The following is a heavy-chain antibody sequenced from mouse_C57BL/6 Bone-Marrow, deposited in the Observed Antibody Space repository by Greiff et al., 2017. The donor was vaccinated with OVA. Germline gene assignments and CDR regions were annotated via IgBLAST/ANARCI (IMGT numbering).Heavy chain of an antibody. V-gene: IGHV1-81*01. J-gene: IGHJ3*01. D-gene: IGHD2-2*01. CDR3: ARGYYGYGVVAD. CDR2: IYPRSGNT. CDR1: GYTFTSYG. Sequence: VHLVESGAELARPGASVKLSCKASGYTFTSYGISWVKQRTGQGLEWIGEIYPRSGNTYYNEKFKDKATLTADKSSSTAYIELRSLTSYDAAVYFCARGYYGYGVVADWGKGTLVTVSA.